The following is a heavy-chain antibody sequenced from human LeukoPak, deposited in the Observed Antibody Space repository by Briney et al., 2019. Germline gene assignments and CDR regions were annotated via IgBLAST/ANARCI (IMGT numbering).Heavy chain of an antibody. D-gene: IGHD6-19*01. CDR3: ARGNTGYSSAWGRDFDY. V-gene: IGHV3-66*01. CDR2: LYSGGDT. Sequence: GGSQRLSCAASGFSVSGHYMSWVRQTPGNGLEWVSVLYSGGDTYYADSVKGRFTISRDTSKNTLYLQMNGLRAEDTAVYYCARGNTGYSSAWGRDFDYWGQGTLVTVSS. J-gene: IGHJ4*02. CDR1: GFSVSGHY.